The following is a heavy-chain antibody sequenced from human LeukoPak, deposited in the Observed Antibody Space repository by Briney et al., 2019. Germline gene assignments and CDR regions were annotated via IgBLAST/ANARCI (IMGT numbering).Heavy chain of an antibody. J-gene: IGHJ4*02. CDR3: ARGLMMAVAGRGEFHY. D-gene: IGHD6-13*01. Sequence: SETLSLTCTVSGGSISSYYWSWIRQPPGKGLEWIGYIYYSGSTNYNPSLKSRVTISVDTSKNQFSLKLSSVTAADTAGYYCARGLMMAVAGRGEFHYWGQGTLVTVSS. CDR2: IYYSGST. CDR1: GGSISSYY. V-gene: IGHV4-59*01.